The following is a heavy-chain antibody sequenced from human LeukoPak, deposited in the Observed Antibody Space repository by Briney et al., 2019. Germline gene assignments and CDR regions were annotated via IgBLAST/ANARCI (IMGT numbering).Heavy chain of an antibody. D-gene: IGHD3-22*01. J-gene: IGHJ4*02. V-gene: IGHV1-2*06. CDR2: INPNSGGT. Sequence: ASVKVSCKTSGYTLTDYYMHWVRQAPGQGLEWMGRINPNSGGTNYAQKFQGRVTMTRDTSISTVYMELSRLRSDDTAVYYCARVGYYESSGYYEYWGQGTLVTVSS. CDR3: ARVGYYESSGYYEY. CDR1: GYTLTDYY.